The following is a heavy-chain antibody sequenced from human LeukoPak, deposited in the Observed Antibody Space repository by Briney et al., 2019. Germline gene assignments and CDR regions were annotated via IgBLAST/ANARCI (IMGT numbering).Heavy chain of an antibody. J-gene: IGHJ5*02. CDR2: ISGSGGST. CDR3: AKDSGYSYAYNWFDP. D-gene: IGHD5-18*01. CDR1: RFTFSSYW. Sequence: GGSLRLSCAASRFTFSSYWVSWVRQAPGKGLEWVSAISGSGGSTYYADSVKGRFTISRDNSKNTLYLQMNSLRAEDTAVYYCAKDSGYSYAYNWFDPWGQGTLVTVSS. V-gene: IGHV3-23*01.